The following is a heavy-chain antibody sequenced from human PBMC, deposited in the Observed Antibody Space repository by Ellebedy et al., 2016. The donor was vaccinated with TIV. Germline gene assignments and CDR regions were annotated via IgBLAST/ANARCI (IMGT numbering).Heavy chain of an antibody. CDR3: AKKGSIPNMRPDD. CDR2: IKENGGDK. CDR1: GFTFSNYW. V-gene: IGHV3-7*01. Sequence: GESLKISCEASGFTFSNYWMTWVRQAPGKGLEWVANIKENGGDKYYVDSVKGRFTISRDVAKNSVYLQMGTLRAEDTAVYYCAKKGSIPNMRPDDWGQGTLVTVSS. D-gene: IGHD2-21*01. J-gene: IGHJ4*02.